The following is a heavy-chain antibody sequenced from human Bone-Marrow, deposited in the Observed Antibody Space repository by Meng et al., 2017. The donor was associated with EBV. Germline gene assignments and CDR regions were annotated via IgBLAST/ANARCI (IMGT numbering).Heavy chain of an antibody. V-gene: IGHV1-69*01. CDR1: GGTFSGDA. CDR2: LIPMSDAP. J-gene: IGHJ4*02. D-gene: IGHD3-10*01. Sequence: QVELVRFGAEGTKPGSSVKVSCKTSGGTFSGDAISWVRQAPGQGLEWMGGLIPMSDAPHYAQKFQGRVTITADESTSTHYMDLSGLRSEDTAVYYCASESGRGFTPDYWGQGTLVTVSS. CDR3: ASESGRGFTPDY.